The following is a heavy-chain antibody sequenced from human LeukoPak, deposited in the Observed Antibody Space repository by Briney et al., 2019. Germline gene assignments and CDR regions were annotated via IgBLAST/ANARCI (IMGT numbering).Heavy chain of an antibody. Sequence: GGSLRLSCAASGFTFSNYEMNWVRDARGRGLEEILHISNFGDIIHYEDSVEGRFTISRDHAKNSLYLQMNSLRAEDTAVYYCAKDATAVIGTVYMDVWGKGTTVTISS. V-gene: IGHV3-48*03. CDR3: AKDATAVIGTVYMDV. CDR1: GFTFSNYE. J-gene: IGHJ6*03. CDR2: ISNFGDII. D-gene: IGHD4-11*01.